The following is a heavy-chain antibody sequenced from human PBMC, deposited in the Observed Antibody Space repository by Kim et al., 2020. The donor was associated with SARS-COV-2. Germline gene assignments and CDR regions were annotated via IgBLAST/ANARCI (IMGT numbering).Heavy chain of an antibody. CDR3: ARDGGVAATHDYYYGMDV. CDR1: GGTFSSYA. Sequence: SVKVSCKASGGTFSSYAISWVRQAPGQGLEWMGGIIPIFGTANYAQKFQGRVTITADESTSTAYMELSSLRSEDTAVYYCARDGGVAATHDYYYGMDVWGPGTTVTGSS. D-gene: IGHD2-15*01. V-gene: IGHV1-69*13. J-gene: IGHJ6*02. CDR2: IIPIFGTA.